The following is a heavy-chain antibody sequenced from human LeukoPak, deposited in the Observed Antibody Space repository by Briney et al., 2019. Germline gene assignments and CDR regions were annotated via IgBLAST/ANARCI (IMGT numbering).Heavy chain of an antibody. CDR1: GGSISSGSYY. V-gene: IGHV4-61*02. D-gene: IGHD2-15*01. J-gene: IGHJ4*02. CDR2: IYTSGST. CDR3: ARRDSDGSWN. Sequence: SQTLSLTCTVSGGSISSGSYYWSWIRQPAGKGLEWIGRIYTSGSTNYNPSLKSRVTISVDTSKNQFSLKLSSVTAADTAVYYCARRDSDGSWNWGQGTLVTVSS.